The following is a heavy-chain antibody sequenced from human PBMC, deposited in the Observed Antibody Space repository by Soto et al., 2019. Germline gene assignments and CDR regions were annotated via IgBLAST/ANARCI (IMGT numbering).Heavy chain of an antibody. Sequence: EVQLVESGGGSVQPGGSLRLSCAASGFTFSTFSMNWGRQAPGRGLEWISYISGGGRPISYADSVKGRFTISRDNAKNSLYLQMDSLPDEDTAVYYCARDLGWAFDSWGQGTLVTVSS. CDR3: ARDLGWAFDS. V-gene: IGHV3-48*02. J-gene: IGHJ4*02. D-gene: IGHD6-19*01. CDR2: ISGGGRPI. CDR1: GFTFSTFS.